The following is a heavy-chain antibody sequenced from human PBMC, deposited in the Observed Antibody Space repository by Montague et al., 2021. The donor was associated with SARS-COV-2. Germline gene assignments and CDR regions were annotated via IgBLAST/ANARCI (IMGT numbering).Heavy chain of an antibody. CDR3: ARRGDYGGPRFDY. CDR1: GGSVSSRSYY. J-gene: IGHJ4*02. Sequence: SETLSLTCTVSGGSVSSRSYYWGWIRQPPGKGLEWIGSIYYSGSTHYNPSLKSRVTISVDTSKNQFSLKLSSVTAAGTAVYYCARRGDYGGPRFDYWSQGTLVSVSS. CDR2: IYYSGST. D-gene: IGHD4-23*01. V-gene: IGHV4-39*01.